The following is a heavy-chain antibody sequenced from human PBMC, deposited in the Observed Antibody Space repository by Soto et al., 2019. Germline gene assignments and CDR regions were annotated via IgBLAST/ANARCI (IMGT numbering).Heavy chain of an antibody. CDR3: ARDFAPVKFLVGYYYGMDV. D-gene: IGHD4-4*01. Sequence: QVQLVQSGAEVKKPGASVKVSCKASGYTFTSYYMHWVRQAPGQGLEWMGIINPSGGSTSYAQKFQGRVTMTRDTSTSTVYMELSSLRSEDTAVYYCARDFAPVKFLVGYYYGMDVWGQGTTVTVSS. CDR1: GYTFTSYY. V-gene: IGHV1-46*01. J-gene: IGHJ6*02. CDR2: INPSGGST.